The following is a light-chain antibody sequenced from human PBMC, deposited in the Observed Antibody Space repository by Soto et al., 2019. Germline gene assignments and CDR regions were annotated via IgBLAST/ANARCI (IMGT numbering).Light chain of an antibody. Sequence: EIVMTQSPATLSVSPGERATLSCRASQSISTKLAWYQQKPGQAPRVLIYGASTRATGIPARFSGSGSGTVFTLTISSLQSEDFAVYHCQHYNDWPPTWTFGQGTRVEI. V-gene: IGKV3-15*01. J-gene: IGKJ1*01. CDR2: GAS. CDR1: QSISTK. CDR3: QHYNDWPPTWT.